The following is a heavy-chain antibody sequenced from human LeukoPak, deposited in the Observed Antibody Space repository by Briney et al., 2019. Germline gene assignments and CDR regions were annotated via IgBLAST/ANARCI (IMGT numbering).Heavy chain of an antibody. CDR3: ARDCSASSSDYYPLGY. CDR2: IYSGGST. CDR1: GFTFSDYY. J-gene: IGHJ4*02. D-gene: IGHD3-22*01. Sequence: GGSLGLSCAASGFTFSDYYMSWIRQAPGKGLEWVSVIYSGGSTYYADSVKGRFTISRDNSKNTVYLQMNSLRAEDTAVYYCARDCSASSSDYYPLGYWGQGTLVTVSS. V-gene: IGHV3-66*01.